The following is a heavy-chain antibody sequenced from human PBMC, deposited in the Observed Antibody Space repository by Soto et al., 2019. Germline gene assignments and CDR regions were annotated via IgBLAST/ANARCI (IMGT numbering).Heavy chain of an antibody. D-gene: IGHD6-19*01. CDR3: ARGPAYIDGWRAFDL. Sequence: SETLSLTCTVSDDSFRGAEYYWSWIRQPLGKGPEWIGYTYYNGDTKYNPALRSRVTMSEDTSKNQFSLRLSSVTAADTAVYFCARGPAYIDGWRAFDLWGRGILVTVSS. V-gene: IGHV4-61*08. CDR2: TYYNGDT. CDR1: DDSFRGAEYY. J-gene: IGHJ4*02.